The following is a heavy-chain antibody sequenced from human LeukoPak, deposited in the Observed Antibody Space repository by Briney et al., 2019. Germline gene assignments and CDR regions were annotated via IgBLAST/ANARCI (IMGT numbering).Heavy chain of an antibody. CDR2: IYGSGIT. D-gene: IGHD3-22*01. V-gene: IGHV4-4*07. CDR1: GGSIISNY. J-gene: IGHJ6*03. CDR3: ARLKFFDSTGYSPGSYMDV. Sequence: SETLSLTCTDSGGSIISNYWSCIRQSAGTGLEWIGRIYGSGITDYNPSLKSRVTMSLDTSRKQFSLRLTSVTAADTAVYYCARLKFFDSTGYSPGSYMDVGGKGTTVSVFS.